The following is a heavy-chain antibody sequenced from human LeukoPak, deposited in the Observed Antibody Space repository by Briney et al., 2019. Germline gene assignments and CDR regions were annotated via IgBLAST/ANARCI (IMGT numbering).Heavy chain of an antibody. CDR3: ARVRSHPHSSGSFDY. J-gene: IGHJ4*02. CDR2: ISAYNGNT. V-gene: IGHV1-18*01. CDR1: GYTFTSYG. D-gene: IGHD3-22*01. Sequence: GASVKVSCKASGYTFTSYGISWVRQALGQGLEWMGWISAYNGNTNYAQKLQGRVTMTTDTSTSTAYMELRSLRSDDTAVYYGARVRSHPHSSGSFDYWGQGTLVTVSS.